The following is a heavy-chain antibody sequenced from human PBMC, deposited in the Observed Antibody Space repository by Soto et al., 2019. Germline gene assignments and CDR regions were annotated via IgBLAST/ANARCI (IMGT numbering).Heavy chain of an antibody. V-gene: IGHV3-74*01. CDR1: GFTFSSYW. CDR3: ASQKIGRGGYVPIEDAFDI. J-gene: IGHJ3*02. CDR2: INSDGSST. D-gene: IGHD5-12*01. Sequence: GGSLRLSCAASGFTFSSYWMHWVRQAPGKGLVWVSRINSDGSSTSYADSVKGRFTISRDNAKNTLYLQMNSLRAEDTAVYYCASQKIGRGGYVPIEDAFDIWVQGTMVTVSS.